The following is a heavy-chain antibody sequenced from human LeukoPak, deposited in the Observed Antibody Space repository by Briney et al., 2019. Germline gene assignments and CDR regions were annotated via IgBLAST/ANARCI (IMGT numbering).Heavy chain of an antibody. CDR1: GDSVTGYF. CDR3: VIGVGWQPDY. V-gene: IGHV4-59*02. Sequence: PSETLSLTCTVFGDSVTGYFLNWVRQPPGKGLEWIGHIYKIGTTNYNPSLKSRLTISADTSKNQFSLQLRSVTAADTAVYYCVIGVGWQPDYWSQGALVTVSP. CDR2: IYKIGTT. J-gene: IGHJ4*02. D-gene: IGHD2-8*01.